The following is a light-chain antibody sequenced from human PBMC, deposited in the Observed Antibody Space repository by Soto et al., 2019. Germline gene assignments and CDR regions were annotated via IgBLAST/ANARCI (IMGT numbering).Light chain of an antibody. J-gene: IGLJ1*01. CDR2: EVS. V-gene: IGLV2-8*01. Sequence: QSALTQPPSASGSPGQSVTISCTGTSSDVGGYNYVSWYQQHPGKALKLMIYEVSKRPSGVPDCFSGSKSGNTASLTVSGLQPEDEADYYCSSYAGSNKAVFGTGSKVTVL. CDR3: SSYAGSNKAV. CDR1: SSDVGGYNY.